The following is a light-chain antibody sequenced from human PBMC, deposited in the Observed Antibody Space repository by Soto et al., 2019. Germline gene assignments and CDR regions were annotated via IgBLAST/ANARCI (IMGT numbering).Light chain of an antibody. CDR3: QAYDSSLSGSV. CDR2: DNR. CDR1: SSNIGAGYV. J-gene: IGLJ3*02. V-gene: IGLV1-40*01. Sequence: QSVLTQPPSVSGAPGQRVTISCTGSSSNIGAGYVVHWYQQLPGTAPTLLIYDNRKRPSGVPDRFSGSESGTSASLAITGLQAEDEGDYYCQAYDSSLSGSVFGGGTKLTVL.